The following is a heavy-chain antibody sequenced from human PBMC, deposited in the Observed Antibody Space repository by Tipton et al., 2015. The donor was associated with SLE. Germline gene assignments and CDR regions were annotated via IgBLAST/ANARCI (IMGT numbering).Heavy chain of an antibody. V-gene: IGHV4-34*01. J-gene: IGHJ4*02. CDR1: GGSFSVYY. Sequence: TLSLTCAVYGGSFSVYYWNWIRQPPGKGLEWIGEINHSGSTNYNPSLKSRVTISIDTSKNQFSLKLNSVTAADTAMYYCARDHSKGFDSWGRGTLVTVSS. CDR3: ARDHSKGFDS. D-gene: IGHD2/OR15-2a*01. CDR2: INHSGST.